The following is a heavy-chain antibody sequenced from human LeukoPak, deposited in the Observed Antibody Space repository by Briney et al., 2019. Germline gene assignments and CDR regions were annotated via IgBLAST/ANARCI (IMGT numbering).Heavy chain of an antibody. CDR3: AKDGIAVGRLVDY. J-gene: IGHJ4*02. CDR2: ISYDGSNP. CDR1: GFMFSNCA. Sequence: PGGSLRLSCAASGFMFSNCAMHWVRQAPGKGLEWVAVISYDGSNPYYGDSVKGRFTISRDNSKNTLYLQMNSLRAEDTAVYYCAKDGIAVGRLVDYWGQGILVTVSS. V-gene: IGHV3-30*18. D-gene: IGHD6-19*01.